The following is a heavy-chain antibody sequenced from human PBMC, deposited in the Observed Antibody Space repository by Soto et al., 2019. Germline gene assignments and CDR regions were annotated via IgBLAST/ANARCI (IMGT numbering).Heavy chain of an antibody. D-gene: IGHD5-12*01. CDR3: ARSSQREYSGYGY. CDR1: GYTFTSYD. CDR2: ISAYNDNT. V-gene: IGHV1-18*01. J-gene: IGHJ4*02. Sequence: ASVKVSCNASGYTFTSYDISWVRHAPGQGLEWMGWISAYNDNTNYAQKLQGRVTMTTDTSTSTAYMELRSLRSDDTAVYYCARSSQREYSGYGYWGQGTLVTVSS.